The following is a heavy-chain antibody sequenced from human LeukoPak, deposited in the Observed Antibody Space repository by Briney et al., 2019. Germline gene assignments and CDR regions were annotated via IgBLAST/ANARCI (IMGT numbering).Heavy chain of an antibody. CDR3: ARLQTVTLMPFDY. V-gene: IGHV2-5*01. J-gene: IGHJ4*02. CDR2: RYCHDDK. Sequence: SGPTLAHPPPPRTLTCTFSGFLLRTSGRGVGWIRQPPVKALEWLSLRYCHDDKRYIPSLKSRRNINKDTSKNQVVLTMTNMDPVDPATYYCARLQTVTLMPFDYWGQGTLVTVSS. D-gene: IGHD4-17*01. CDR1: GFLLRTSGRG.